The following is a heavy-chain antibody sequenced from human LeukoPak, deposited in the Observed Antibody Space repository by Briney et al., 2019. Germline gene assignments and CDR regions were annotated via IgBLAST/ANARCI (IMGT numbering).Heavy chain of an antibody. J-gene: IGHJ4*02. Sequence: GGSLRLSCAASGFTFSSYWMSWVRQAPGKGLEWVANIKQDGSEKYYVDSVKGRFTISRDNAKNSLYLQMNSLRAEDTAVYYCASDSRRSGSRSDYWGQGTLVTVSS. V-gene: IGHV3-7*01. D-gene: IGHD3-10*01. CDR2: IKQDGSEK. CDR1: GFTFSSYW. CDR3: ASDSRRSGSRSDY.